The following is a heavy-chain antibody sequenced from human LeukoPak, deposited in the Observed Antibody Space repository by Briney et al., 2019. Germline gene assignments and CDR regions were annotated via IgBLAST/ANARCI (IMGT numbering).Heavy chain of an antibody. D-gene: IGHD3-9*01. CDR3: ARNVLRYFDWFEQRLNWFDP. J-gene: IGHJ5*02. CDR2: ISAYNGNT. Sequence: RASVKVSCKASGYTFTSYGISWVRQAPGQGLEWMGWISAYNGNTNYAQKLQGRVTMTTDTSTSTAYMELRSLRSDDTAVYYCARNVLRYFDWFEQRLNWFDPWGQGTLVTVSS. V-gene: IGHV1-18*01. CDR1: GYTFTSYG.